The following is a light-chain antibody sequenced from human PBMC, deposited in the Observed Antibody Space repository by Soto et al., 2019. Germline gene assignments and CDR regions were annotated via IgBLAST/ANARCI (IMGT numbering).Light chain of an antibody. CDR3: CSYAGDDSLV. Sequence: QSALTQPRSVSGSPGQSVTVSCTATSSYIATYNYVSWYQQHPGKAPTLIIFDVSKRPSGVPDRFSGSKSGNTASLTISGLQADDEADYYCCSYAGDDSLVFGGGTKLTVL. CDR1: SSYIATYNY. J-gene: IGLJ3*02. CDR2: DVS. V-gene: IGLV2-11*01.